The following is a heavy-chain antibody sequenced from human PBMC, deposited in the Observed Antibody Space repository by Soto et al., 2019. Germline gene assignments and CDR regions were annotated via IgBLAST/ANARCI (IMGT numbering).Heavy chain of an antibody. CDR2: ISYDGSNK. D-gene: IGHD3-16*01. Sequence: QVQLVESGGGVVQPGRSLRLSCAASGFTFSSYAMHWVRQAPGKGLELVAVISYDGSNKYSADSVKGRFTISRDNSKNTLDLQMNSLTTEDTAVYYCARPLWRDEYNWGYFDRWGRGTLVTVSS. V-gene: IGHV3-30-3*01. CDR1: GFTFSSYA. J-gene: IGHJ2*01. CDR3: ARPLWRDEYNWGYFDR.